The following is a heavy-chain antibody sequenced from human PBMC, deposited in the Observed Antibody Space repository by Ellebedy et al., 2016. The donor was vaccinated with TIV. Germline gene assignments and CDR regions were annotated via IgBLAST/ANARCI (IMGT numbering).Heavy chain of an antibody. J-gene: IGHJ4*02. D-gene: IGHD1-7*01. V-gene: IGHV1-18*04. Sequence: ASVKVSXXASGYTFTAYYMHWVRQAPRQGLEWMGWVSAYNGDTNYAQKFQGRGTMTTDTSTSTAYMELSGLRSEDTAVYYCARHGNYCFDYWGQGTLVTVSS. CDR2: VSAYNGDT. CDR3: ARHGNYCFDY. CDR1: GYTFTAYY.